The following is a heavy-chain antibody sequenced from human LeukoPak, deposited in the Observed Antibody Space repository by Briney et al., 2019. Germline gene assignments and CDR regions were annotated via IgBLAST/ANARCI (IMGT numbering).Heavy chain of an antibody. Sequence: GGSLRLSCAASGFTVSSNYMSWVRQAPGKGLEWVSIINSGGGTYYADSVKGRFTISRDNSKNTLYLQMDSLRAEDTAAYYCAKDSTLRIFNYWGQGTLVTVSS. CDR3: AKDSTLRIFNY. J-gene: IGHJ4*02. CDR1: GFTVSSNY. V-gene: IGHV3-66*01. D-gene: IGHD2-15*01. CDR2: INSGGGT.